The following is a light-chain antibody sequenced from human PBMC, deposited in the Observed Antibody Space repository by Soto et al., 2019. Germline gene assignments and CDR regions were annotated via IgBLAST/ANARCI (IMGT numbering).Light chain of an antibody. V-gene: IGKV3-20*01. Sequence: EIVLTHSPGTLSLSPVERATLSVMASQSVSSGHLDWSQQNPSQAPSLLVFDVSRSATGIPDRFGGSGAGTDFTLSISSLECEDVAVYSCEQYGSSPIAFGQGTGMEI. CDR3: EQYGSSPIA. J-gene: IGKJ5*01. CDR1: QSVSSGH. CDR2: DVS.